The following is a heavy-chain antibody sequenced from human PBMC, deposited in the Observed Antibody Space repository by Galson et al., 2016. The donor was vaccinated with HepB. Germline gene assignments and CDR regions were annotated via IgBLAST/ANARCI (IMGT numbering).Heavy chain of an antibody. J-gene: IGHJ4*02. Sequence: PALVKPTQTLTLTCTFSGFSLSTSGVGVGWIRQPPGKALEGLALIYWDDDKRYSPSLKSRLTITKDTSKNQAVLTMTNTDPVDTATYYCAHRPVCYYDNTGHSTGGCVSYFDYWGQGTLVTVSS. CDR2: IYWDDDK. D-gene: IGHD3-22*01. CDR3: AHRPVCYYDNTGHSTGGCVSYFDY. V-gene: IGHV2-5*02. CDR1: GFSLSTSGVG.